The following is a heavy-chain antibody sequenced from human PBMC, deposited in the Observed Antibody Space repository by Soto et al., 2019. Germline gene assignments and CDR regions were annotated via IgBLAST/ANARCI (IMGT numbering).Heavy chain of an antibody. CDR1: GGSISSGDYY. V-gene: IGHV4-30-4*01. Sequence: SETLSLTCTVSGGSISSGDYYWSWIRQPPGKGLEWIGYIYYSGSTYYNPSLKSRVTVSVDTSKNQFSLKLSSVTAADTAVYYCARVGGEQLVPYYYYGMDVWGQGTTVTVSS. CDR2: IYYSGST. D-gene: IGHD6-6*01. J-gene: IGHJ6*02. CDR3: ARVGGEQLVPYYYYGMDV.